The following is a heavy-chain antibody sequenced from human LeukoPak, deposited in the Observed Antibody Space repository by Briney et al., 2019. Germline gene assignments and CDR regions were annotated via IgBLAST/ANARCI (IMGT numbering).Heavy chain of an antibody. V-gene: IGHV1-69*04. CDR1: GGTFSSYA. CDR3: ASVPTTRFNVPDDY. D-gene: IGHD3-16*01. CDR2: IIPILGIA. Sequence: GASVKVSCKASGGTFSSYAISWVRQAPGQGLEWMGRIIPILGIANYAQKFQGRVTITADKSTSTAYMELSSLRSEDTAVYYCASVPTTRFNVPDDYWGQGTLVTVSS. J-gene: IGHJ4*02.